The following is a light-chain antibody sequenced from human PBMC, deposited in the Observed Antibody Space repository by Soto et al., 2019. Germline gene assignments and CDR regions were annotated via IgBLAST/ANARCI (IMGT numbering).Light chain of an antibody. CDR2: GAS. CDR1: QSVSNNY. J-gene: IGKJ1*01. CDR3: QRYGTSRTWT. V-gene: IGKV3-20*01. Sequence: EIVLTQSPGTLSLSPGERATLSCRASQSVSNNYLAWYQQKPGQAPRLLIYGASSRATGIPDRFTRSGSGTDFTLTIIKLEPEDFEVYYCQRYGTSRTWTFGQGTKVEIK.